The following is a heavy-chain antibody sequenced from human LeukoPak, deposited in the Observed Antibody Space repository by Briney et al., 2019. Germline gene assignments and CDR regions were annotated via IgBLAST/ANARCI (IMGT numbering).Heavy chain of an antibody. V-gene: IGHV4-61*02. CDR1: GGSISSGSYY. J-gene: IGHJ6*03. Sequence: PSQTLSLTCTVSGGSISSGSYYWSWIRQPAGKGLEWIGRIYTSGSTNYNPSLKSRVTISVDTSKNQFSLKLSSVTAADTAVYYCAAGLYDFWSGAGFTGNMDVWGKGTTVTVSS. CDR3: AAGLYDFWSGAGFTGNMDV. D-gene: IGHD3-3*01. CDR2: IYTSGST.